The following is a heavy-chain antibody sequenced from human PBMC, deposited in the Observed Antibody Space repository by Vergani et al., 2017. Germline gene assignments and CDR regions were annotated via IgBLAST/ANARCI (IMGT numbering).Heavy chain of an antibody. J-gene: IGHJ5*02. CDR1: GDSVSSNSAA. D-gene: IGHD6-19*01. Sequence: QVQLQQSGPGLVKPSQTLSLTCAISGDSVSSNSAAWNWIRQSPSRGLEWLGRTYYRSKWYNDYAVSVKSRITINPDTSKDQVSLQLNSVTPEETAGYYCAMDRPHIAMAGTWFDPWGQGTLVTVSS. V-gene: IGHV6-1*01. CDR3: AMDRPHIAMAGTWFDP. CDR2: TYYRSKWYN.